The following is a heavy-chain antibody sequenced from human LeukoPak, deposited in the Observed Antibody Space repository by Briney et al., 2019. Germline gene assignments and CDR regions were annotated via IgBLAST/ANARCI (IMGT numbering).Heavy chain of an antibody. CDR3: ARDLGGIYFDY. Sequence: SDTLSLTCSVSDDPMRGYYWSGLRHPRGEGLEWIGSIHFSGSTNYNPSLRSRVTISVDTSKNQLSLKLSSVNAADTAVYYCARDLGGIYFDYWGQGTLVTVSS. CDR1: DDPMRGYY. CDR2: IHFSGST. D-gene: IGHD1-26*01. J-gene: IGHJ4*02. V-gene: IGHV4-59*13.